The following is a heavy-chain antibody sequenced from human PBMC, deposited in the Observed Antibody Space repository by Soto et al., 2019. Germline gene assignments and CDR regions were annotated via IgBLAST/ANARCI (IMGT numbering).Heavy chain of an antibody. V-gene: IGHV1-46*01. D-gene: IGHD2-21*02. CDR3: ARGDIVVVTAIPYFQH. J-gene: IGHJ1*01. CDR1: GYTFTSYY. CDR2: INPSGGST. Sequence: QVQLVQSGAEVKKPGASVKVSCKASGYTFTSYYMHWVRQAPGQGLEWMGIINPSGGSTSYAQKFQGRVTMTRDTSTSTVYMELSRLRSEDTAVYYCARGDIVVVTAIPYFQHWGQGTLVTVSS.